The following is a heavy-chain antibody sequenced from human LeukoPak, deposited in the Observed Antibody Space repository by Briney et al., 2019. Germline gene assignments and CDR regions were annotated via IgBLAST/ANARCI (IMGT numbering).Heavy chain of an antibody. J-gene: IGHJ4*02. CDR2: ISYDGSNK. V-gene: IGHV3-30-3*01. CDR1: GFTFSSYA. CDR3: ARDPRQYSSGWYYFDH. Sequence: GRSLRLSCAASGFTFSSYAMHWVRQAPGKGLEWVAVISYDGSNKYYADSVKGRFTISRDDSKNTLYLQMNSLRAEDTAVYYCARDPRQYSSGWYYFDHWGQGTLVTVSS. D-gene: IGHD6-19*01.